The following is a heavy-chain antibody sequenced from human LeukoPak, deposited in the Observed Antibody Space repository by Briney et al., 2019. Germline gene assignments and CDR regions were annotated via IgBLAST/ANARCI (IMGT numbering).Heavy chain of an antibody. D-gene: IGHD1-26*01. V-gene: IGHV3-7*01. J-gene: IGHJ4*02. CDR2: IKQDGSEK. CDR3: ARDTDGSLDY. Sequence: GPLRLSCAASGIPFSRFWMSWGRQAPGKGLEWVANIKQDGSEKYYVDSLKGRFTISRDNPKNSLYLQMNSLRADDTAVYYCARDTDGSLDYWGQGILVTVAS. CDR1: GIPFSRFW.